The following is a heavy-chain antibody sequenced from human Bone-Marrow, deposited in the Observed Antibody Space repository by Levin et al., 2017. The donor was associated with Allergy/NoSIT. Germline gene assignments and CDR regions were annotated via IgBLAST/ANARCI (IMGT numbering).Heavy chain of an antibody. J-gene: IGHJ5*02. V-gene: IGHV3-21*01. CDR2: ISSSSSYI. D-gene: IGHD2-15*01. CDR3: ARDRDCSGGSCYSIFLFDP. CDR1: GFTFSSSS. Sequence: LSLPCAASGFTFSSSSMNWVRQAPGKGLEWVSSISSSSSYIYYADSVKGRFTISRDNAKNSLYLQMNSLRAEDTAVYYCARDRDCSGGSCYSIFLFDPWGQGTLVTVSS.